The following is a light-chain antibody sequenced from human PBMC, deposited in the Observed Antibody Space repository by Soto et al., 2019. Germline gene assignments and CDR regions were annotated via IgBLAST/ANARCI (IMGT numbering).Light chain of an antibody. V-gene: IGLV2-14*01. CDR3: SSYTSSSTLAI. Sequence: QSLLTQPASVSGSPGQSITISCTGTSSDVGGYNYISWYQQHPGKAPKLMIYEVSNRPSGVSNRFSGSKSGNTASLTISGLQAEDEADYYCSSYTSSSTLAIFGGGTKLTVL. CDR2: EVS. J-gene: IGLJ2*01. CDR1: SSDVGGYNY.